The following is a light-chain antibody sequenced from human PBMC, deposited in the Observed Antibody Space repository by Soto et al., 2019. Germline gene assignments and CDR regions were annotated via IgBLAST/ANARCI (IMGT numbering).Light chain of an antibody. CDR3: QQYSSSPSA. CDR2: GAS. CDR1: QSVSSSY. J-gene: IGKJ5*01. V-gene: IGKV3-20*01. Sequence: EIVLTQSPGTLSSSPGERATISCRASQSVSSSYLAWYQQKPGQAPRLLIYGASSRPTGIPARFSGSGSGTDFTLTISRLEPEDVAVYYCQQYSSSPSAFGEGTRLVIK.